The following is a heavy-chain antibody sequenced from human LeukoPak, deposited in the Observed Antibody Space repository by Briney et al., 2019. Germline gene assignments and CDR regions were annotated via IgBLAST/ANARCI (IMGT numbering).Heavy chain of an antibody. D-gene: IGHD6-13*01. V-gene: IGHV4-34*01. CDR3: ARGFQSWYPSVYYYYGMDV. Sequence: SETLSLTCAVYGGSFSGYYWSWIRQPPGKGLEWIGEINHSGSTNYNPSLKSRVTISVDTSKNQFSLKLSSVTAADTAVYYCARGFQSWYPSVYYYYGMDVWGQGTTVTVSS. CDR2: INHSGST. CDR1: GGSFSGYY. J-gene: IGHJ6*02.